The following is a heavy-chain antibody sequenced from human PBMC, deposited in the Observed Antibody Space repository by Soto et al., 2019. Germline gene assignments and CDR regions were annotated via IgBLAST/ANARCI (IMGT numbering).Heavy chain of an antibody. CDR1: GGSISSYY. Sequence: SETLSLTCTVSGGSISSYYWSWIRQPPGKGLEWIGYIYYSGSTNYNPSLKSRVTISVDTSKNQFSLKLSSVTAADTAVYYCARDQLLWGNYYYGMDVWGQGTTVTVSS. D-gene: IGHD2-2*01. V-gene: IGHV4-59*01. CDR3: ARDQLLWGNYYYGMDV. J-gene: IGHJ6*02. CDR2: IYYSGST.